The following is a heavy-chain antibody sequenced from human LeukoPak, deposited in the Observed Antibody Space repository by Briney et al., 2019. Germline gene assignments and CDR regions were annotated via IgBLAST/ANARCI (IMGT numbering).Heavy chain of an antibody. Sequence: SETLSLTCTVSGDSINGFYWSWIRQPPGKGLEWVAYIYYAGRTTYNPSLKSRVTISVDTSKNQFSLKLTSLTAADTAVYYCARQGRFSYFGMDVWGQGTPVTVSS. J-gene: IGHJ6*02. CDR3: ARQGRFSYFGMDV. V-gene: IGHV4-59*08. CDR2: IYYAGRT. CDR1: GDSINGFY. D-gene: IGHD3-3*01.